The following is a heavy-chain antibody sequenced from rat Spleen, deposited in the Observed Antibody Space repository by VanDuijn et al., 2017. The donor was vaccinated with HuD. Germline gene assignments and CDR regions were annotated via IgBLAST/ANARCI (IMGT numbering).Heavy chain of an antibody. V-gene: IGHV5-25*01. Sequence: EVQLVESGGGLVQPGRSMKLSCAALGFTFSNYYMAWVRQAPTKGLEWVASISTGGGNTYYRDSVKGRFTISRDNVKSILYLQMDSLRYEDTATYYCVSHGARISRFAYWGQGTLVTVSS. CDR1: GFTFSNYY. CDR3: VSHGARISRFAY. D-gene: IGHD2-7*01. J-gene: IGHJ3*01. CDR2: ISTGGGNT.